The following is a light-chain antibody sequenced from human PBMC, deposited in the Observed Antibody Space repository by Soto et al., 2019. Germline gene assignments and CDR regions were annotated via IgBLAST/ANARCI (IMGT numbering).Light chain of an antibody. V-gene: IGKV3-20*01. Sequence: ILLTQSPGTLSLSPGERATLSCRASQRLSTNYIAWYRQRPGQAPRLLIYGASNRATGIPDRFSGSGSGTEFPLTISRLEPEDFAVYYCHQYGSSPPNAFGGGTTVEIK. J-gene: IGKJ4*01. CDR3: HQYGSSPPNA. CDR1: QRLSTNY. CDR2: GAS.